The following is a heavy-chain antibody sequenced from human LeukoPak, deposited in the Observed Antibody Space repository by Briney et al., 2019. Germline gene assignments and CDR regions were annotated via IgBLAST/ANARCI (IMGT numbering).Heavy chain of an antibody. CDR1: GFTFYSYN. D-gene: IGHD3-10*01. V-gene: IGHV3-21*01. Sequence: GGSLRLSCAASGFTFYSYNMNWVRQAPGKGLEWVSSISSSGYDIKYADSVKGRFTISRDNAKNTLYLQMNGLRAEDTAVYYCAREGSLEYYFDYWGRGTLVTVSS. CDR2: ISSSGYDI. CDR3: AREGSLEYYFDY. J-gene: IGHJ4*02.